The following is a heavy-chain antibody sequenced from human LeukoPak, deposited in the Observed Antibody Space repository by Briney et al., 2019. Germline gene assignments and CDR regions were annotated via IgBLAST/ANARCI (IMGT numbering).Heavy chain of an antibody. CDR3: ARGRAAAGNSWFDP. D-gene: IGHD6-13*01. CDR2: INAGNGNT. J-gene: IGHJ5*02. CDR1: GYTFTSYA. Sequence: AAVKVSCKASGYTFTSYAMHWVRQATGQRLEWMGWINAGNGNTKYSQKFQGRVTIARDTSASTAYMELSSLRSEDTAVYYCARGRAAAGNSWFDPWGQGTLVTVSS. V-gene: IGHV1-3*01.